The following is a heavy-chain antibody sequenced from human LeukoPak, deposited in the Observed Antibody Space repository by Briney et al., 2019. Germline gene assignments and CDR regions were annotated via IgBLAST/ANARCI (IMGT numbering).Heavy chain of an antibody. CDR3: AKGKDGYNTDFDY. CDR2: ISGSGGNT. D-gene: IGHD5-24*01. CDR1: GFTFSSYA. J-gene: IGHJ4*02. V-gene: IGHV3-23*01. Sequence: QAGGSLRLSCAASGFTFSSYAMSWVRQAPGKGLEWVSAISGSGGNTYYADSVKGRFTISRDNSKNTLYLQMNSLRAEDTAVYYCAKGKDGYNTDFDYWGQGTLVTVSS.